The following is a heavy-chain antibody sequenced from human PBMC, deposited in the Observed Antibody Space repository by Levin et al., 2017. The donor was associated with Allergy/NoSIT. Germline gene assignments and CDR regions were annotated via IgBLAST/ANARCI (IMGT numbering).Heavy chain of an antibody. V-gene: IGHV3-21*01. Sequence: PGGSLRLSCAASGFTFSTNSMNWVRQAPGKGLEWVSYINSNSRYIYYADSVKGRFTISRDNVKNSLYLQMNSLRAEDTAVYYCARGPRGSGSYNDYWGQGTLVTVSS. J-gene: IGHJ4*02. CDR1: GFTFSTNS. CDR3: ARGPRGSGSYNDY. D-gene: IGHD3-10*01. CDR2: INSNSRYI.